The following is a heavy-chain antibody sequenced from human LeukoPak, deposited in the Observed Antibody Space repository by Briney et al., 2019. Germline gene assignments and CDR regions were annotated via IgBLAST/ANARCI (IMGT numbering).Heavy chain of an antibody. D-gene: IGHD2-8*02. Sequence: GGSLRLSCAASGFTFDDYAMHWVRQAPGKGLEWVSGISWNSGSIGYADSVKGRFTISRDNAKNSLYLQMNSLRAEDTALYYCAKDIGGVRYDAFDIWGQGTMVTVSS. V-gene: IGHV3-9*01. CDR1: GFTFDDYA. CDR3: AKDIGGVRYDAFDI. J-gene: IGHJ3*02. CDR2: ISWNSGSI.